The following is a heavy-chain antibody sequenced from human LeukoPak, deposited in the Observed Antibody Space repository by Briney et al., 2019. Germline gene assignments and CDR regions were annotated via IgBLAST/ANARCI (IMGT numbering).Heavy chain of an antibody. CDR3: ARGKWELLLYLGY. CDR1: GFTFSSYA. Sequence: GGSLRLSCAASGFTFSSYAMHWVRQAPGKGLEWVAVISYDGSNKYYADSVKGRFTISRDNSKNTLYLQMNSLRAEDTAVYYCARGKWELLLYLGYWGQGTLVTVSS. D-gene: IGHD1-26*01. CDR2: ISYDGSNK. V-gene: IGHV3-30-3*01. J-gene: IGHJ4*02.